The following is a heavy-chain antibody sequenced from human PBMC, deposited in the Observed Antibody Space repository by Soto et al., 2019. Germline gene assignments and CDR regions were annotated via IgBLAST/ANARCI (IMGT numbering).Heavy chain of an antibody. V-gene: IGHV4-34*01. Sequence: SETLSLTCAVYGGSFSGYYWSWIRQPPGKGLEWIGEINHSGSTNYNPSLKSRVTISVDTSKNQFSLKLSSVTAADTAVYYCARAYYDSRKTHAFDIWGQGTMVTVSS. J-gene: IGHJ3*02. D-gene: IGHD3-22*01. CDR1: GGSFSGYY. CDR2: INHSGST. CDR3: ARAYYDSRKTHAFDI.